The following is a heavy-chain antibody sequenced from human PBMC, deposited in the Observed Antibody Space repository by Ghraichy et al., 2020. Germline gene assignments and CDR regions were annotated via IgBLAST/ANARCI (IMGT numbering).Heavy chain of an antibody. D-gene: IGHD3-3*01. CDR1: GFTFSSYW. J-gene: IGHJ4*02. Sequence: GESLNISCAASGFTFSSYWMSWVRQAPGKGLEWVANIKQDGSEKYYVDSVKGRFTISRDNAKNSLYLQMNSLRAEDTAVYYCARGNCWSRESLDYWGQGTLVTVSS. CDR3: ARGNCWSRESLDY. V-gene: IGHV3-7*04. CDR2: IKQDGSEK.